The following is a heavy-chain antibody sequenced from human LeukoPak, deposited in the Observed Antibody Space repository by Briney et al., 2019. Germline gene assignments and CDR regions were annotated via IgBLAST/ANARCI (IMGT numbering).Heavy chain of an antibody. CDR2: ISGSGSSI. CDR1: GFTFSSYE. Sequence: GGSLRLSCAASGFTFSSYEMIWVRQAPGKGLEWVSYISGSGSSIYYAGSAKGRFTISRDNAKNSLYLQMDSLRAEDTAVYYCASPGEGYCNGGSCYYFDYWGQGTLVTVSS. J-gene: IGHJ4*02. D-gene: IGHD2-15*01. V-gene: IGHV3-48*03. CDR3: ASPGEGYCNGGSCYYFDY.